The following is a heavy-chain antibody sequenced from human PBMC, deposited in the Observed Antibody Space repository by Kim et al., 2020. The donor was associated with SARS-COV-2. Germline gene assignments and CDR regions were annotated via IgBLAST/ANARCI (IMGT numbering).Heavy chain of an antibody. CDR1: GYTFTGYY. D-gene: IGHD6-13*01. CDR3: ARVAYSSSSYYY. CDR2: INPNSGGT. Sequence: ASVKVSCKASGYTFTGYYMHWVRQAPGQGLEWMGRINPNSGGTNYAQKFQGRVTMTRDTSISTAYMELSRLRSDDTAVYYCARVAYSSSSYYYWGQGTLVTVSS. J-gene: IGHJ4*02. V-gene: IGHV1-2*06.